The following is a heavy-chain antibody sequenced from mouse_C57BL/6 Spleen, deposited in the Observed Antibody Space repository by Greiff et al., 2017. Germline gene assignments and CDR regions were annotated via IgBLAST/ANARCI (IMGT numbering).Heavy chain of an antibody. CDR1: GFSLTSYG. CDR3: AKRSDGHYFDY. CDR2: IWGGGST. J-gene: IGHJ2*01. V-gene: IGHV2-9*01. Sequence: QVQLKESGPGLVAPSPSLSITCTVSGFSLTSYGVAWVRQPPGKGLEWLGVIWGGGSTNYNSALMSRLSISKDNSKGQVFLKMNSLQTDDTAMYYCAKRSDGHYFDYWGQGTTRTVSS. D-gene: IGHD2-3*01.